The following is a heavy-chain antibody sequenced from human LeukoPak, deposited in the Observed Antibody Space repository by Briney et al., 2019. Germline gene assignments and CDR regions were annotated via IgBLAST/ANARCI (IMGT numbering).Heavy chain of an antibody. CDR3: ARAMALYYYYYMDV. CDR2: IYYSGST. J-gene: IGHJ6*03. D-gene: IGHD3-10*01. Sequence: SETLSLTCTVSGGSISSYYWGWIRQPPGKGLEWIGYIYYSGSTNYDPSLKSRVTISVDTSKNQFSLKLSSVTAADTAVYYCARAMALYYYYYMDVWGKGTTVTVSS. CDR1: GGSISSYY. V-gene: IGHV4-59*01.